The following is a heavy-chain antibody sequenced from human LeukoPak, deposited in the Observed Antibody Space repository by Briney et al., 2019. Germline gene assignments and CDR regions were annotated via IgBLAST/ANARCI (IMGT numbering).Heavy chain of an antibody. CDR2: ISGSGGST. D-gene: IGHD6-13*01. J-gene: IGHJ4*02. CDR1: GFTFNSYG. V-gene: IGHV3-23*01. CDR3: AKITGVCSSRWGQFDH. Sequence: PGGSERLFCAASGFTFNSYGMSWVRQAPGKGLEWVSAISGSGGSTYYADSVKGRFTISRDNFKNTLYLQMNSLRAEDTAVYYCAKITGVCSSRWGQFDHWGQETLVTVSS.